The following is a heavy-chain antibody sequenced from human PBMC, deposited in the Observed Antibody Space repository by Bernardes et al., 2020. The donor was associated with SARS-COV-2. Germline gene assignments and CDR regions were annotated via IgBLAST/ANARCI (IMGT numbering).Heavy chain of an antibody. D-gene: IGHD2-21*02. J-gene: IGHJ5*02. CDR2: ISASGDYT. CDR3: ARSLPASAYCGGDCYNNWFDP. V-gene: IGHV3-23*01. Sequence: GGSLRLSCAASGFSFSDYAMTWVRQAPGKGLEWVSSISASGDYTYNADSVNGRFAISRDNSKNMLYLQMNSLRSEDTALYYCARSLPASAYCGGDCYNNWFDPWGQGTLVTVSS. CDR1: GFSFSDYA.